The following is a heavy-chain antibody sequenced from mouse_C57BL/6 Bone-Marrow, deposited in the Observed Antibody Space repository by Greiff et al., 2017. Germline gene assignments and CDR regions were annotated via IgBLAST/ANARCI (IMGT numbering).Heavy chain of an antibody. CDR1: GYTFTSYW. Sequence: QVQLQQSGAELVMPGASVKLSCKASGYTFTSYWMHWVKQRPGQGLEWIGEIDPSDSYTKYNQKFKGKSTLTADKSSSTASMQLRSLTSEDSAVSYCARSFYYYGSSPWCAYWGQGTLVTVSA. J-gene: IGHJ3*01. D-gene: IGHD1-1*01. CDR3: ARSFYYYGSSPWCAY. V-gene: IGHV1-69*01. CDR2: IDPSDSYT.